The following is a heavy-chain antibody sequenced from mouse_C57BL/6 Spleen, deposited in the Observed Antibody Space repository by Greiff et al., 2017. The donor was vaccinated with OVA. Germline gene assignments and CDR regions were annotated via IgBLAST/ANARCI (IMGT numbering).Heavy chain of an antibody. CDR1: GYTFTSYW. J-gene: IGHJ3*01. D-gene: IGHD2-4*01. CDR3: TRGGGDYDGGFAY. CDR2: IYPGNSDT. Sequence: EVQLQQSGTVLARPGASVKMSCKTSGYTFTSYWMHWVQQRPGQGLEWIGAIYPGNSDTSYNQKFTGKTKLTAVTSASTAYMELSSLTNEEAAVYYCTRGGGDYDGGFAYWGQGTLVTVSA. V-gene: IGHV1-5*01.